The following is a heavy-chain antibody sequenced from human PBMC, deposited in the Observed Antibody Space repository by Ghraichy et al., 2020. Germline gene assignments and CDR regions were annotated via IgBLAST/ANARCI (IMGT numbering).Heavy chain of an antibody. J-gene: IGHJ4*02. CDR3: ARDHEVPGVLWEF. D-gene: IGHD3-10*01. Sequence: GGSLRLSCAASGFTFIDYWMTWVRQAPGKGLEWVANINQAGSETYYVDSLKGRFTISRDNAKNSLYLQMNSLRAEDSAVYFCARDHEVPGVLWEFWGQGTLVTVSS. CDR1: GFTFIDYW. CDR2: INQAGSET. V-gene: IGHV3-7*03.